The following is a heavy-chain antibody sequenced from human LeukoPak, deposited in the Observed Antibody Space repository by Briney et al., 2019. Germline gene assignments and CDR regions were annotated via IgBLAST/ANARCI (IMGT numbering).Heavy chain of an antibody. J-gene: IGHJ4*02. D-gene: IGHD6-19*01. CDR1: GYSISSGYY. CDR2: IYHSGST. Sequence: SETLSLTCAVSGYSISSGYYWGWIRQPPGKGLEWIGSIYHSGSTYYSPSLKSRVTISVDTSKNQFSLKLSSVTAADTAVYYCARDLGAVAELDYWGQGTLVTVSS. CDR3: ARDLGAVAELDY. V-gene: IGHV4-38-2*02.